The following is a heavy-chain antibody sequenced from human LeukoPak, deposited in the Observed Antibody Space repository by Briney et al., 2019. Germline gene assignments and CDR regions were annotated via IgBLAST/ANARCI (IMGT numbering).Heavy chain of an antibody. CDR1: GGTFSSNA. CDR2: IIPIFGTA. D-gene: IGHD3-10*01. J-gene: IGHJ6*04. V-gene: IGHV1-69*13. Sequence: SVKVSCKASGGTFSSNAISWVRQAPGQGLECMGGIIPIFGTANYAQKFQGRVTITADESTSTAYMELSSLRSEDTAVYYCARGSITFSGSYYSDYYYGMDVWGKGTTVTVSS. CDR3: ARGSITFSGSYYSDYYYGMDV.